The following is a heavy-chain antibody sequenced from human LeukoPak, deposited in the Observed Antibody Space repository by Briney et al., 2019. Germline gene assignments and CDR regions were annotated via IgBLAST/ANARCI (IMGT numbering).Heavy chain of an antibody. J-gene: IGHJ4*02. D-gene: IGHD2-15*01. CDR3: ARDPRGVGD. Sequence: GASVKVSCKASGYTFTGYYMHWVRQAPGQGLEWMGWINPNSGGTNYAQKFQGRVTMTTDTSTTTSYMELRSLTSDDTAMYYCARDPRGVGDWGQGTLVTVSS. CDR2: INPNSGGT. CDR1: GYTFTGYY. V-gene: IGHV1-2*02.